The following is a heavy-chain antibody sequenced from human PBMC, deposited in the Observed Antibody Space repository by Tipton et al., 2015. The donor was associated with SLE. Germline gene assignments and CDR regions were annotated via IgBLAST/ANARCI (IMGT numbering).Heavy chain of an antibody. Sequence: TLSLTCTVSGGSISSGAYYWSWIRQLPGKGLEWIGYIYYSGSTHYNPSLKSPFTISIDTSKNQFPLMLSSVTAADTAVYYCARGGDSNSPFDYWGQGTLVTVSS. CDR2: IYYSGST. J-gene: IGHJ4*02. D-gene: IGHD6-6*01. V-gene: IGHV4-31*01. CDR1: GGSISSGAYY. CDR3: ARGGDSNSPFDY.